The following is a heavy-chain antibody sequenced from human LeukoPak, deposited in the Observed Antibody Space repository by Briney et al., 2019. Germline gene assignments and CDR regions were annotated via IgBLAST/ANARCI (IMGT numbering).Heavy chain of an antibody. D-gene: IGHD2-8*01. CDR2: ISYDGSNK. V-gene: IGHV3-30*03. J-gene: IGHJ4*02. CDR3: AREGPVPHIVLMVYAIGPFDY. CDR1: GFTFSSYS. Sequence: PGGSLRLSCAASGFTFSSYSMNWVRQAPGKGLEWVAVISYDGSNKYYADSVKGRFTISRDNSKNTLYLQMNSLRAEDTAVYYCAREGPVPHIVLMVYAIGPFDYWGQGTLVTVSS.